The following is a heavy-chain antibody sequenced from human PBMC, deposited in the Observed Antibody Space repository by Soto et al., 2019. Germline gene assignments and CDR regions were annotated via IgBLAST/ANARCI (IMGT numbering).Heavy chain of an antibody. D-gene: IGHD2-15*01. CDR3: AKCLGYCSGGSCYSGGYYFDY. CDR1: GFTFSSYA. Sequence: EVQLLESGGGLVQCGGSLRLSCAASGFTFSSYAMSWVRQAPGTGLEWVSAISGSGGSTYYADSVKGRFTISTDNSNNRLYLQMNSLRAEDTAVYYCAKCLGYCSGGSCYSGGYYFDYCGQGTLVTVSS. J-gene: IGHJ4*02. V-gene: IGHV3-23*01. CDR2: ISGSGGST.